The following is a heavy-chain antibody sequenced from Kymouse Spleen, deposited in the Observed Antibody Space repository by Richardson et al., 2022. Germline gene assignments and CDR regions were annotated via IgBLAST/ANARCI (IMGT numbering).Heavy chain of an antibody. CDR1: GGSFSGYY. CDR3: ARGSAAAGTDY. J-gene: IGHJ4*02. CDR2: INHSGST. Sequence: QVQLQQWGAGLLKPSETLSLTCAVYGGSFSGYYWSWIRQPPGKGLEWIGEINHSGSTNYNPSLKSRVTISVDTSKNQFSLKLSSVTAADTAVYYCARGSAAAGTDYWGQGTLVTVSS. D-gene: IGHD6-13*01. V-gene: IGHV4-34*01.